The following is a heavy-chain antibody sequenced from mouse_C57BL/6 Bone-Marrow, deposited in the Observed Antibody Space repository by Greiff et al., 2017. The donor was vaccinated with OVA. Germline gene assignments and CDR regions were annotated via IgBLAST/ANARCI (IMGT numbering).Heavy chain of an antibody. V-gene: IGHV5-12*01. CDR2: ISNGGGST. CDR3: ARLTSHFDY. J-gene: IGHJ2*01. CDR1: GFTFSDYY. D-gene: IGHD4-1*01. Sequence: EVQLVESGGGLVQPGGSLKLSCAASGFTFSDYYMYWVRQTPEKRLEWVAYISNGGGSTYYPDTVKGRFTISRDNAKNTLYLQMSRLKSEDTAMYYCARLTSHFDYWGQGTTLTVSS.